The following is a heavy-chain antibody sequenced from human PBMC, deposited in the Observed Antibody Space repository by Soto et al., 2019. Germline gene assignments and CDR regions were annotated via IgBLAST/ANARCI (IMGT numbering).Heavy chain of an antibody. CDR2: IYNTETT. CDR1: GGSISHYY. D-gene: IGHD3-3*01. J-gene: IGHJ5*02. CDR3: AISRITMLPEIVNYPLDT. Sequence: PPETLCDTCGVSGGSISHYYWSWIRQSPGKALEWIGYIYNTETTNTNPSLQSRATLSMDTSRNQLSMKLSSVTPADTAIYYCAISRITMLPEIVNYPLDTRGQ. V-gene: IGHV4-59*01.